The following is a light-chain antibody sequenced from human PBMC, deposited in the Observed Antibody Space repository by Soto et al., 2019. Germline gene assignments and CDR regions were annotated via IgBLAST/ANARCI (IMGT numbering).Light chain of an antibody. V-gene: IGKV3-11*01. Sequence: EIVLTQSPATLSLSPGERATLSCRASQSVSSYLAWYQHKPGQAPRLLISDASNRATGIPARFSGSGSGTDFTLTISSLEPEGFAVYYCQQRSNWLFTFGPGTKVDIK. J-gene: IGKJ3*01. CDR1: QSVSSY. CDR2: DAS. CDR3: QQRSNWLFT.